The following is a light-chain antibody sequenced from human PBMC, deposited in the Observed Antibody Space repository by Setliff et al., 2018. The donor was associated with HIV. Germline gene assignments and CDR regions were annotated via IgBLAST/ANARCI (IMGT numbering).Light chain of an antibody. J-gene: IGLJ1*01. CDR2: EVS. V-gene: IGLV2-14*01. CDR1: SSDVGGYNS. CDR3: SSYTSSNTLV. Sequence: QSALTQPASVSGSPGRSITISCTGTSSDVGGYNSVSWYQQHPGKAPKLMIYEVSNRPSGVSNRFSGSKSGNTASLTISGLQAEDEADCYCSSYTSSNTLVFGTGTKVTVL.